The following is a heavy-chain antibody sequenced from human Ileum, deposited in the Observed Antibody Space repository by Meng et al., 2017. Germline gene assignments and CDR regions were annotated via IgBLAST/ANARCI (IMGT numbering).Heavy chain of an antibody. CDR3: ARHGGYYHGF. J-gene: IGHJ4*02. D-gene: IGHD4-23*01. CDR1: GCSSTCDTY. V-gene: IGHV4-4*02. Sequence: LRQGSVPVLTAPSGLLPLTCAVSGCSSTCDTYWIWVRLRQGKGLGWIGQICHSRNTFYNPSLKSRVTMSVDKSKCQFSLMLTSVTAADMDVYYCARHGGYYHGFWGQGTLVTVSS. CDR2: ICHSRNT.